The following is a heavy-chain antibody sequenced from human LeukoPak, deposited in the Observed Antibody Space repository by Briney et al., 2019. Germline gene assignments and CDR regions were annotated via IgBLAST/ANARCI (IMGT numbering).Heavy chain of an antibody. CDR1: GGSFSGYY. CDR2: INLSGST. V-gene: IGHV4-34*01. CDR3: ASERRYSSGRWDYYFDY. Sequence: SETLSLTCAVYGGSFSGYYWSWIRQPPGKGLEWIGEINLSGSTNYNPSLKSRVTISVDTPKNQFSLKLSSVTAADTAVYYCASERRYSSGRWDYYFDYWGQGTLVTVSS. D-gene: IGHD6-19*01. J-gene: IGHJ4*02.